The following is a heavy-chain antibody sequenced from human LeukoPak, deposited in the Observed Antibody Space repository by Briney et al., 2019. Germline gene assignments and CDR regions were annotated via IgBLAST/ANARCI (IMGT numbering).Heavy chain of an antibody. CDR3: TRGPRNDP. J-gene: IGHJ5*02. Sequence: ASVKVSCKTSGYTFSTYEINWVRQAAGQGLELMGWMHPNSGDTDYAQKFQGRVTMTRDTSINTVYMELSSLRSEDTAVYYCTRGPRNDPWGQGTLVTVSS. CDR2: MHPNSGDT. D-gene: IGHD1-14*01. CDR1: GYTFSTYE. V-gene: IGHV1-8*01.